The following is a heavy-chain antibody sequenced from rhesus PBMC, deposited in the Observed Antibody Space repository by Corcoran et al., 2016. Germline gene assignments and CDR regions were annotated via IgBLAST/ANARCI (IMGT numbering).Heavy chain of an antibody. Sequence: QVQLQESGPGLVKPSETLSLTCAVSGGSISSSNWWSWIRQPPGKGLEWMGYISCSTGSTYDNPSLKRRVTISTDTSKTQFSLKLSSVTAADTAVYCCARAKGIANFDYWSQGVLVTVSS. CDR2: ISCSTGST. J-gene: IGHJ4*01. CDR1: GGSISSSNW. D-gene: IGHD6-13*01. V-gene: IGHV4-65*01. CDR3: ARAKGIANFDY.